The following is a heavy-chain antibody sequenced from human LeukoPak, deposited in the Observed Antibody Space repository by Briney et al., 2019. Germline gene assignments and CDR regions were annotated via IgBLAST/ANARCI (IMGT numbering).Heavy chain of an antibody. Sequence: ASVKVSCKASGYTFSGYYMHWVRQAPGQGLEWMGRINPNGDGTNYAQRLQGRVTMTNDTSISTAYMELSSLRSDDTAVYYCARERKITSFGVACDYWGQGTLVTVSS. CDR2: INPNGDGT. D-gene: IGHD3-3*01. CDR3: ARERKITSFGVACDY. J-gene: IGHJ4*02. V-gene: IGHV1-2*06. CDR1: GYTFSGYY.